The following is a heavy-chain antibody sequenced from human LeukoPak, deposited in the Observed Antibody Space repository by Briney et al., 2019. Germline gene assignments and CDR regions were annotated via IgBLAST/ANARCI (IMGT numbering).Heavy chain of an antibody. CDR1: GGSFSGYY. D-gene: IGHD7-27*01. CDR3: ARATGVDFDY. CDR2: INHSGST. Sequence: KPSETLSLTCAVYGGSFSGYYWSWIRQPPGKGLEWIGEINHSGSTNYNPSLKSRVTISVDTSKNQFSLKLSSVTAADTAVYYCARATGVDFDYWGQGTLVTVSS. V-gene: IGHV4-34*01. J-gene: IGHJ4*02.